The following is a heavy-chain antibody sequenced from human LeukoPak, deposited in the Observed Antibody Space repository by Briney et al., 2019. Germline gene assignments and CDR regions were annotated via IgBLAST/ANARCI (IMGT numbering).Heavy chain of an antibody. V-gene: IGHV1-8*03. CDR3: ARNYRPRDYYYYMDV. D-gene: IGHD1-7*01. CDR2: MNPNSGNT. CDR1: GYTFTSYG. Sequence: ASVKVSCKASGYTFTSYGISWVRQATGQGLEWMGWMNPNSGNTGYAQKFQGRVTITRNTSISTAYMELSSLRSEDTAVYYCARNYRPRDYYYYMDVWGKGTTVTVSS. J-gene: IGHJ6*03.